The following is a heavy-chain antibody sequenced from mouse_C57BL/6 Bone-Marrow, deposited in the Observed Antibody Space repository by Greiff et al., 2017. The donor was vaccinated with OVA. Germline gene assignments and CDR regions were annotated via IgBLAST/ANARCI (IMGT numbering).Heavy chain of an antibody. D-gene: IGHD2-4*01. Sequence: EVKLVESGGGLVKPGGSLKLSCAASGFTFSDYGMHWVRQAPEQGLEWVAYISSGSSTIYYADTVKGRFTISRDNAKNTLFLQLTSLRSEDTAMYYCARTGDYDEGYWGQGTSVTVSS. V-gene: IGHV5-17*01. CDR2: ISSGSSTI. CDR3: ARTGDYDEGY. J-gene: IGHJ4*01. CDR1: GFTFSDYG.